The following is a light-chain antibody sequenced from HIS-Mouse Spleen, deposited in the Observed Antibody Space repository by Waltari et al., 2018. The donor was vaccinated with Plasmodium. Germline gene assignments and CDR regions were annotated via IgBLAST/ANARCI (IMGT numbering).Light chain of an antibody. Sequence: DIQMTKSPSSLSASVGDSVTITCRASQSISNYLNWYQQKPGKAPKFLIYAASTLQSGVPSRFSGSGSGTDFTLTISSLQPEDFATYYCQQSYSTWTFGQGTKVEIK. CDR3: QQSYSTWT. CDR2: AAS. V-gene: IGKV1-39*01. J-gene: IGKJ1*01. CDR1: QSISNY.